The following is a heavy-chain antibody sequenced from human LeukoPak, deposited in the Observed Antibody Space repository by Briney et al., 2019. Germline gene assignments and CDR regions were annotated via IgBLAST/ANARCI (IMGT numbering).Heavy chain of an antibody. CDR2: INPSGGST. J-gene: IGHJ5*02. V-gene: IGHV1-46*01. Sequence: ASVKVSCKASGYTFTSYYMHWVRQAPGQGLEWMGIINPSGGSTSYAQKFQGRVTMTRDTSTSTVYMELSSLRSEDTAVYYCARGAPEYCSSTSCFDPWGQGTLVTVPS. D-gene: IGHD2-2*01. CDR1: GYTFTSYY. CDR3: ARGAPEYCSSTSCFDP.